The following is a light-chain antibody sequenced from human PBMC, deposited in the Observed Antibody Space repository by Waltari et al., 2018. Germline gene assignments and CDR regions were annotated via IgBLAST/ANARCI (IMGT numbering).Light chain of an antibody. CDR3: SSYTTSNIII. Sequence: QSALTQPASVSGSPGESLTISCTGTSSAIGGYNYVSWYQQHPGNAPELMIYDVNYRPSGVSNRFSGSKSGNTASLTISGLQAEDEADYYCSSYTTSNIIIFGGGTKLSVL. CDR1: SSAIGGYNY. CDR2: DVN. J-gene: IGLJ2*01. V-gene: IGLV2-14*03.